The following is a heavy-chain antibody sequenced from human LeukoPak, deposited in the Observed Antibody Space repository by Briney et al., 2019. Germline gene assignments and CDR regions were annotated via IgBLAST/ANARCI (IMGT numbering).Heavy chain of an antibody. CDR1: GYSFTSYW. CDR3: ARPSYYYDSSGYHYDVYYFDY. J-gene: IGHJ4*02. V-gene: IGHV5-51*01. CDR2: IYPGDSDT. Sequence: GESLKISCKGSGYSFTSYWIGWVRQMPGKGLEWMGIIYPGDSDTRYSPSFQGRVTISADKSISTAYLQWSSLKASDTAMYYCARPSYYYDSSGYHYDVYYFDYWGQGTLVTVSS. D-gene: IGHD3-22*01.